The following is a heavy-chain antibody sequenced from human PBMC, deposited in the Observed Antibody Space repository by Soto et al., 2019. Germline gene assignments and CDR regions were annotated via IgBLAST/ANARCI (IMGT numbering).Heavy chain of an antibody. CDR1: GYTFTSYG. Sequence: ASVKVSCKASGYTFTSYGISWVRQAPGQGLEWMGWISAYNGNTNYAQRLQGRVTMTTDTSTSTAYMELRSLRSDDTAVYYCARALAVAGTVDYWGQGTLVTVSS. D-gene: IGHD6-19*01. J-gene: IGHJ4*02. CDR3: ARALAVAGTVDY. V-gene: IGHV1-18*01. CDR2: ISAYNGNT.